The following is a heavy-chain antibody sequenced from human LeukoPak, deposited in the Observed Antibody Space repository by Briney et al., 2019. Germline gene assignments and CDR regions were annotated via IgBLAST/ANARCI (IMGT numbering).Heavy chain of an antibody. J-gene: IGHJ6*02. CDR3: ARDPRSSGWYFFDYYYGMDV. Sequence: SETLSLTCTVSGGSISSYYWSWIRQPPGKGLEWIGYIYYSGSTNYNPSLKSRVTISVDTSKNQFSLQLNSVTPEDTAVYYCARDPRSSGWYFFDYYYGMDVWGQGTTVTVSS. CDR1: GGSISSYY. D-gene: IGHD6-19*01. V-gene: IGHV4-59*12. CDR2: IYYSGST.